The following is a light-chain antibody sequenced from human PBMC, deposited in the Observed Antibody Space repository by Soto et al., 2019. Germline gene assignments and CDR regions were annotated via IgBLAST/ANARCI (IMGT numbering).Light chain of an antibody. CDR2: KAS. Sequence: DTQMTQSPSTLSASVGDRVTITCRASQSISSWLAWYQQKPGKAPKLLIYKASSLESGVPSRFSGSGSGTEFTLTISSLQPDEFATYYCQRYNSLWTFGEGTKVEIK. V-gene: IGKV1-5*03. J-gene: IGKJ1*01. CDR3: QRYNSLWT. CDR1: QSISSW.